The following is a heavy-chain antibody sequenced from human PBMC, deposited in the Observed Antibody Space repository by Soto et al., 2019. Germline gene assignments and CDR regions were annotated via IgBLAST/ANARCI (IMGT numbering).Heavy chain of an antibody. Sequence: PGGSLRLSCSASGFTFSSYAMHWVRQAPGKGLEYVSAITNNGGSTYYADSVKGRFTISRDNSKNTLYLQMSSLRAEDTAVYYCVKGLQCLLDYYNYGMDVWGQGTTVTVSS. CDR1: GFTFSSYA. CDR2: ITNNGGST. J-gene: IGHJ6*02. V-gene: IGHV3-64D*06. D-gene: IGHD2-2*01. CDR3: VKGLQCLLDYYNYGMDV.